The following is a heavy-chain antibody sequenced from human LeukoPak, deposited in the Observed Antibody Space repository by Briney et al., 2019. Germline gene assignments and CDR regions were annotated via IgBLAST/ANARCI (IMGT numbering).Heavy chain of an antibody. D-gene: IGHD4/OR15-4a*01. J-gene: IGHJ5*02. V-gene: IGHV1-69*11. CDR1: GGTPSTYA. CDR2: IIPILGTA. Sequence: ASVKVSYKASGGTPSTYAINWVRHAPGQGLEWMGRIIPILGTATHAQNFQGRVTITTDESTNTAYMEPSSLRSEDSAVYYCASYTKDFGDRSRWFDPWGQGTLVTVSS. CDR3: ASYTKDFGDRSRWFDP.